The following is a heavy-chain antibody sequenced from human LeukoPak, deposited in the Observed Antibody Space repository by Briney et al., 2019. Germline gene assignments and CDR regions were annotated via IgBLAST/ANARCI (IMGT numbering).Heavy chain of an antibody. D-gene: IGHD3-22*01. CDR3: ARDSTYYYDSSRGYFQH. CDR2: ISGSGVTT. J-gene: IGHJ1*01. CDR1: GFTFSSYA. V-gene: IGHV3-23*01. Sequence: GGSLRLSCAPSGFTFSSYAMSWVRQAPGKGLEWVSAISGSGVTTYYADSVKGRFTISRDNSKNTLYLQMNSLRAEDTAVYYCARDSTYYYDSSRGYFQHWGQGTLVTVSS.